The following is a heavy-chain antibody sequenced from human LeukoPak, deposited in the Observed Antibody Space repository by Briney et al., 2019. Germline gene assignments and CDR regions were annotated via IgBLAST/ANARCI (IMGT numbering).Heavy chain of an antibody. CDR2: IIPIFGTA. J-gene: IGHJ5*02. D-gene: IGHD3-10*01. CDR1: GGTFSSYA. Sequence: ASVKVSCKASGGTFSSYAISWVRQAPGQGLEWMGGIIPIFGTANYAQKFQGGVTITTDESTSTAYMELSSLRSEDTAVYYCARWNYVLLWFGAGHWFDPWGQGTLVTVSS. CDR3: ARWNYVLLWFGAGHWFDP. V-gene: IGHV1-69*05.